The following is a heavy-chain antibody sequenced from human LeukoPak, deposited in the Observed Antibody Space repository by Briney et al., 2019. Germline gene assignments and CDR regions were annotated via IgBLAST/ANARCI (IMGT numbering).Heavy chain of an antibody. CDR3: ARGGRYCSSTSCYGSAVPNWFDP. CDR1: GYTFTGYY. Sequence: GASVRVSCKASGYTFTGYYMHWVRQAPGQGLEWMGWINPNSGGTNYAHKFQGRVTMTRDTSISTAYMELSRLRSDDTAVYYCARGGRYCSSTSCYGSAVPNWFDPWGQGTLVTVSS. CDR2: INPNSGGT. J-gene: IGHJ5*02. D-gene: IGHD2-2*01. V-gene: IGHV1-2*07.